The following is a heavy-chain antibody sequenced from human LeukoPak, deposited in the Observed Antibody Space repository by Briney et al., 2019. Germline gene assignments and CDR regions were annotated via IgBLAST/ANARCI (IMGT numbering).Heavy chain of an antibody. V-gene: IGHV3-23*01. CDR1: GFTFSSYA. D-gene: IGHD1-7*01. Sequence: GGSLRLSCAASGFTFSSYAMSWVRQAPGKGLEWVSAISGSGGSTYYADSVKGRFTISRDNSMNTLYLQMNSLRAEDTAVYYCAKDLGNWNSGTPGSYWGQGTLVTVSS. CDR3: AKDLGNWNSGTPGSY. CDR2: ISGSGGST. J-gene: IGHJ4*02.